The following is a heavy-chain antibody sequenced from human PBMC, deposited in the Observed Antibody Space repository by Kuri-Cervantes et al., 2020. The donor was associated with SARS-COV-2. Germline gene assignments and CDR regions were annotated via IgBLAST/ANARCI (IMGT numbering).Heavy chain of an antibody. CDR2: IIPIFGTA. J-gene: IGHJ2*01. D-gene: IGHD6-6*01. V-gene: IGHV1-69*13. CDR3: ARDGGSIAARPGPYWYFDL. Sequence: SVKVSCKASGYTFTSYYMHWVRQAPGQGLEWMGGIIPIFGTANYAQKFQGRVTITADESTSTAYMELSSLRSEDTAVYYCARDGGSIAARPGPYWYFDLWGRGTLVTVSS. CDR1: GYTFTSYY.